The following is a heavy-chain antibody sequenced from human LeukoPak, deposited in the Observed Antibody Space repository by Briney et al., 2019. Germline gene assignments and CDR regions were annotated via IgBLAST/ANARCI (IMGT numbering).Heavy chain of an antibody. CDR3: ARDGITDIVVVPAGDDAFDI. J-gene: IGHJ3*02. D-gene: IGHD2-2*01. V-gene: IGHV1-2*02. CDR2: INPSSGGT. CDR1: GYTFTGYY. Sequence: GASVKVSCKASGYTFTGYYMHWVRQAPGQGLEWMGWINPSSGGTNYAQKFQGRVTMTRDTSISTAYMELSRLRSDDTAVYYCARDGITDIVVVPAGDDAFDIWGQGTMVTVSS.